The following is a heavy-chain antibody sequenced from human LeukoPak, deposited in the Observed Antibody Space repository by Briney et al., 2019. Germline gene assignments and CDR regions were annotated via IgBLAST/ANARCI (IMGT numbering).Heavy chain of an antibody. D-gene: IGHD5-12*01. V-gene: IGHV4-39*01. CDR2: IYYSGST. Sequence: SETLSLTCTVSGGSISSSSYYWGWIRQPPGEGLEWIGSIYYSGSTYYNPSLKSRVTISVDTSKNQFSLKLSSVTAADTAVYYCARVGSTYEFDYWGQGTLVTVSS. CDR3: ARVGSTYEFDY. CDR1: GGSISSSSYY. J-gene: IGHJ4*02.